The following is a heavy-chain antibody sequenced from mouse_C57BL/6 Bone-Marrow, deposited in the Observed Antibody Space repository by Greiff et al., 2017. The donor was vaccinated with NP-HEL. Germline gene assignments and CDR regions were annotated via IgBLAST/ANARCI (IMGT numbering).Heavy chain of an antibody. J-gene: IGHJ2*01. CDR2: IYPYNGVS. CDR3: ARYGITTVVAGDY. D-gene: IGHD1-1*01. V-gene: IGHV1-31*01. CDR1: GYSFTGYY. Sequence: EVKLMESGPELVKPGASVKISCKASGYSFTGYYMHWVKQSHGNILDWIGYIYPYNGVSSYNQKFKGKATLTVDKSSSTAYMELRSLTSEDSAVYYCARYGITTVVAGDYWGQGTTLTVSS.